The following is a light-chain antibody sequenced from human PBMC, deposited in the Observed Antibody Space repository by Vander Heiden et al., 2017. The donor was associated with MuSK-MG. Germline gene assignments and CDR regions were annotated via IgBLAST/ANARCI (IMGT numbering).Light chain of an antibody. CDR1: QSISSW. CDR3: HQYNRYPLT. V-gene: IGKV1-5*03. Sequence: DIQMTQSPSTLSASVGDRVTITCRASQSISSWLAWYQQKPGKAPKLLIYKASSLESGVPSRFRRSGSGTEFTLTISSLHPDDFATYYCHQYNRYPLTFGGGTKVEIK. J-gene: IGKJ4*01. CDR2: KAS.